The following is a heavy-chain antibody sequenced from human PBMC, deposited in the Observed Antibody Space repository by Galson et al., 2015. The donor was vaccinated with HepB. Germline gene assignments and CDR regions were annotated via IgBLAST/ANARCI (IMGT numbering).Heavy chain of an antibody. V-gene: IGHV4-59*01. CDR3: ARSGTSTSWLYYYYGMDV. CDR1: GGSLSGSY. CDR2: IYYSGSP. J-gene: IGHJ6*02. Sequence: ETLSLTCTVSGGSLSGSYWSWTRQPPGKGLEWIGYIYYSGSPNYNPSLKSRVTMSLDISKNQFSLKLSSVTAADTAVYYCARSGTSTSWLYYYYGMDVWGQGTLVTVSS. D-gene: IGHD2-2*01.